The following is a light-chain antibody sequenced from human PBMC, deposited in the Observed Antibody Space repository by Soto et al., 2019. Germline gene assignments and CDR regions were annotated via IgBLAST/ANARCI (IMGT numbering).Light chain of an antibody. V-gene: IGKV3-20*01. CDR2: GAS. Sequence: EIVLTQSPGSLSLSPGERAALSCRASQSVSSSYLAWYQQNPGQAPRLLIYGASSRATGIPDTFSGRGSGTDFTLTISRLEHEDSAVYYCQKYGSSPQTFCQGTKVEIK. J-gene: IGKJ1*01. CDR1: QSVSSSY. CDR3: QKYGSSPQT.